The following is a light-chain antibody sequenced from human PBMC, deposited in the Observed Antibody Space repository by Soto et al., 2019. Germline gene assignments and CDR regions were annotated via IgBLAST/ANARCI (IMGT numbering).Light chain of an antibody. J-gene: IGKJ1*01. CDR1: QSVNRN. CDR2: AAS. Sequence: EIVMTQSPVTLSVSPGERATLSCRASQSVNRNLAWYQQKPGQAPRLLIYAASARATGIPARFRGSGSGTEFTLTISSLQSEDFAVYYCQHYDNWPPWTFGQGIKVEIK. V-gene: IGKV3-15*01. CDR3: QHYDNWPPWT.